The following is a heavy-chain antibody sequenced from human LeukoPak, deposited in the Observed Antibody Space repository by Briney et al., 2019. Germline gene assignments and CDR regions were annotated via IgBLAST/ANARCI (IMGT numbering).Heavy chain of an antibody. CDR1: GFTFYSYG. CDR2: INRSGDST. J-gene: IGHJ4*02. D-gene: IGHD6-19*01. Sequence: GGSLRLSCAASGFTFYSYGMNWVRQAPGKGLEWVSGINRSGDSTSYADSVKGRFTISRDNSKNTLYLQMNSLRAEDTAVYYYVKDDNSGWFPPLDFWGQGTLVTVSS. CDR3: VKDDNSGWFPPLDF. V-gene: IGHV3-23*01.